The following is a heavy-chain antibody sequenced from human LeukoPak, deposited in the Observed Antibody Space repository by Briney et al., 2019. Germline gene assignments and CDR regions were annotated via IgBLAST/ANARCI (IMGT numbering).Heavy chain of an antibody. CDR2: IKQDGSEK. V-gene: IGHV3-7*03. Sequence: GRSLRLSCAASGFTFSTCAMHWVRQAPGKGLEWVANIKQDGSEKYYVDSVKGRFTISRDNAKNSLYLQMNSLRAEDTAVYYCATGLYYDFWSGYPQLFDYWGQGTLVTVSS. J-gene: IGHJ4*02. CDR1: GFTFSTCA. CDR3: ATGLYYDFWSGYPQLFDY. D-gene: IGHD3-3*01.